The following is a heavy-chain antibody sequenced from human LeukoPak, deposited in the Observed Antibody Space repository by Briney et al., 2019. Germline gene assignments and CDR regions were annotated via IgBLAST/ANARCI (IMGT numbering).Heavy chain of an antibody. CDR1: GGSISSGSYY. CDR3: ARDRGYGDTYYFDY. CDR2: IYTSGST. D-gene: IGHD4-17*01. Sequence: SETLSLTCTVSGGSISSGSYYWSWIRQPAGKGLEWIGRIYTSGSTNYNPSLKSRVAISVDTSKNQFSLKLSSVTAADTAVYYCARDRGYGDTYYFDYWGQGTLVTVSS. J-gene: IGHJ4*02. V-gene: IGHV4-61*02.